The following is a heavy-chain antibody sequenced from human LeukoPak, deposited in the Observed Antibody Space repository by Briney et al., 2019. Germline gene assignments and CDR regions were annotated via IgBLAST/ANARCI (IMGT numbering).Heavy chain of an antibody. Sequence: GSVKVSCKASGYTFTSDDINWERQATGQGLEWMGWMNPNSGNTGYAQKFQGRVTMTRNTSISTAYMELSNLRSEDTAVYYCARGKTIAAAGGYWFDPWGQGTLVTVSS. J-gene: IGHJ5*02. D-gene: IGHD6-13*01. CDR2: MNPNSGNT. V-gene: IGHV1-8*01. CDR1: GYTFTSDD. CDR3: ARGKTIAAAGGYWFDP.